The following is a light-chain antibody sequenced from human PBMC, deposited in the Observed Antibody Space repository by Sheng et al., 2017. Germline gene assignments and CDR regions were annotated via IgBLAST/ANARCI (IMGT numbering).Light chain of an antibody. CDR1: QSVSSN. CDR3: QQYNDLPQT. V-gene: IGKV3-15*01. CDR2: HAS. J-gene: IGKJ1*01. Sequence: EKVMTQSPAALSVSPGERATLSCRASQSVSSNLAWYQQKPGQAPRLLIYHASTRASGIPARFSGSGSGTEFTLTISSLQSEDSAFYYCQQYNDLPQTFGQGTKVEIK.